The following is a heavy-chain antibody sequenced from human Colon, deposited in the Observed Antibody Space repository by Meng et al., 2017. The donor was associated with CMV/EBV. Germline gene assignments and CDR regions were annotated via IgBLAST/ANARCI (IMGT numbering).Heavy chain of an antibody. CDR2: IYYTGNT. D-gene: IGHD6-19*01. CDR3: ARGSGRPDC. V-gene: IGHV4-61*05. J-gene: IGHJ4*02. Sequence: SETLSLTCSVSGVSMSTSSYYWAWIRQPPGKALEWIGYIYYTGNTNYNPSLKSRVTISVDASKNQVSLKVTSVTAADTAVYYCARGSGRPDCWGQGTLVTVSS. CDR1: GVSMSTSSYY.